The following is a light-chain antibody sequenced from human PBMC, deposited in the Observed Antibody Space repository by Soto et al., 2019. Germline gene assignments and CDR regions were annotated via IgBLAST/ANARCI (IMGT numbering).Light chain of an antibody. J-gene: IGKJ1*01. CDR1: QSISNY. CDR3: QQSYSTPRT. V-gene: IGKV1-39*01. CDR2: AAF. Sequence: DIQMTQSPSSLSASVGDRVTIACRTSQSISNYLKWYQQKPGKAPKLLIYAAFSLQSGVPSRFSGSGSGTEFTRTISSLQAEDFATYYCQQSYSTPRTFGQGTKVEIK.